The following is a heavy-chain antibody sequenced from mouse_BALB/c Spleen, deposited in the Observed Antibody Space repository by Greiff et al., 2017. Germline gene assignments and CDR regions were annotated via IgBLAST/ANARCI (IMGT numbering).Heavy chain of an antibody. J-gene: IGHJ3*01. Sequence: EVKLQQSGAELVKPGASVKLSCTASGYNIKDTYMHWVKQRPEQGLEWIGRIDPANGNTKYDPKFQGKATITADTSSNTAYLQLSSLTSEDTAVYYCARRWDGSYWGQGTLVTVSA. D-gene: IGHD4-1*01. CDR1: GYNIKDTY. CDR2: IDPANGNT. V-gene: IGHV14-3*02. CDR3: ARRWDGSY.